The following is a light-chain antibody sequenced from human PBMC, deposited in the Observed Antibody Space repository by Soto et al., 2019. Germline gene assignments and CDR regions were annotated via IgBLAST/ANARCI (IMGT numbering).Light chain of an antibody. CDR3: AAWDDTLKRYV. Sequence: QSVLTQHPSASETPGQTVSISCSVSNSNIASNTVNWYQHLPGTAPKLLIYYNNQRPSGVPDRFSGSKSGTSASLAISGLQSEDESDYYCAAWDDTLKRYVFGTGTKVTLL. J-gene: IGLJ1*01. CDR1: NSNIASNT. V-gene: IGLV1-44*01. CDR2: YNN.